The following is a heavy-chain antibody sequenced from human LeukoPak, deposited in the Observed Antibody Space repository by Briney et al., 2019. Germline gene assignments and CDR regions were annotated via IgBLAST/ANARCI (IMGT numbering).Heavy chain of an antibody. D-gene: IGHD3-22*01. CDR3: ARDLSTTYYYDSSGYSKLDY. CDR1: GDSVSSNSAA. V-gene: IGHV6-1*01. CDR2: TKYRSKWIY. Sequence: SQTLSLTCVISGDSVSSNSAAWNWIRQSPWRGLEWLGTTKYRSKWIYHYAGSMKSRITINPDTSKNQFSLQLNSVTPEDTAVYYCARDLSTTYYYDSSGYSKLDYWGQGTLVTVSS. J-gene: IGHJ4*02.